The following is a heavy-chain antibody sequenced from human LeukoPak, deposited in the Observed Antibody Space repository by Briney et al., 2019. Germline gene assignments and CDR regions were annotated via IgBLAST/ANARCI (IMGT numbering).Heavy chain of an antibody. CDR1: GFTFSSYG. V-gene: IGHV3-30*02. CDR2: IRYDGSNK. D-gene: IGHD6-13*01. J-gene: IGHJ6*03. Sequence: PGGSLRLSCAASGFTFSSYGIHWVRQAPGKGLEWVAFIRYDGSNKYYADSVKGRFTISRDNSKNTLYLQMNSLRAEDTAVYYCAKDFYSSSWHYYYYYYMDVWGKGTTVTVSS. CDR3: AKDFYSSSWHYYYYYYMDV.